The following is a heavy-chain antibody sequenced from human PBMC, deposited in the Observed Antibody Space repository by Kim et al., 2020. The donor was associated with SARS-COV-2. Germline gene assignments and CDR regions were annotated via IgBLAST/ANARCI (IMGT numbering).Heavy chain of an antibody. CDR3: ARVLGYCSGGSCSLYYYYGMDV. Sequence: GGSLRLSCAASGFTFSSYSMNWVRQAPGKGLEWVSSISSSSSYIYYADSVKGRFTISRDNAKNSLYLQMNSLRAEDTAVYYCARVLGYCSGGSCSLYYYYGMDVWGQGTTVTVSS. D-gene: IGHD2-15*01. J-gene: IGHJ6*02. CDR1: GFTFSSYS. CDR2: ISSSSSYI. V-gene: IGHV3-21*01.